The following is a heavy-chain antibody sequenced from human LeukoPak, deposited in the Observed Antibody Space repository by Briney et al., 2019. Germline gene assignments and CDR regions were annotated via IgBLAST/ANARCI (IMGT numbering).Heavy chain of an antibody. CDR3: ARDLSTWIVAPPAGYMDV. V-gene: IGHV1-2*06. CDR1: GYTFTGYY. Sequence: ASVKVSCKASGYTFTGYYMHWVRQAPGQGLEWMGRINPNSGGTNYAQKFQGRVTMTRDTSISTAYMELSRLRSDDTAVDYCARDLSTWIVAPPAGYMDVWGKGTTVTVSS. D-gene: IGHD5-12*01. J-gene: IGHJ6*03. CDR2: INPNSGGT.